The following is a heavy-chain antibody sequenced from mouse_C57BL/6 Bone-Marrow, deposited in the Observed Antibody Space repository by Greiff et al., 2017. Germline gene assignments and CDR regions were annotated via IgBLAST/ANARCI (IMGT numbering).Heavy chain of an antibody. V-gene: IGHV1-81*01. CDR1: GYTFTSYG. CDR3: ARAGWLLRYAMDY. Sequence: VQLQQSGAELARPGASVKLSCKASGYTFTSYGISWVKQRTGQGLEWIGEIYPRSGNTYYNEKFKGRATLTADKSSSTAYMELRSLTSEDSAVYFCARAGWLLRYAMDYWGQGTSVTVSS. D-gene: IGHD2-3*01. J-gene: IGHJ4*01. CDR2: IYPRSGNT.